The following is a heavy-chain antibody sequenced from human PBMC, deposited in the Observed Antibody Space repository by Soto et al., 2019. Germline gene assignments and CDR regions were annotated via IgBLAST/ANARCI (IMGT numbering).Heavy chain of an antibody. CDR1: GFTFSSYA. Sequence: EVQLVESGGGLVQPGGSLRLSCAASGFTFSSYAMHCVRQAPGKGLEYVSAISSNGGSTYYANSVKGRFTISRDNSKNTLYLQMGSLRAEDMAVYYCARVESGIAARNHYYYYMHVWGKGTTVTVSS. J-gene: IGHJ6*03. CDR3: ARVESGIAARNHYYYYMHV. CDR2: ISSNGGST. D-gene: IGHD6-6*01. V-gene: IGHV3-64*01.